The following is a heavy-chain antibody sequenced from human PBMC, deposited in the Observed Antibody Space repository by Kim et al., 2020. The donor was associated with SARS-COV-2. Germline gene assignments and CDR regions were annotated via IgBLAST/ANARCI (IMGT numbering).Heavy chain of an antibody. Sequence: ASVKVSCKASGYTFTSYAMNWVRQAPGQGLEWMGWINTNTGNPTYAQGFTGRFVFSLDTSVSTAYLQISSLKAEDTAVYYCARDWDPYYDFWSGYESLHYWGQGTLVTVSS. CDR2: INTNTGNP. CDR1: GYTFTSYA. D-gene: IGHD3-3*01. CDR3: ARDWDPYYDFWSGYESLHY. V-gene: IGHV7-4-1*02. J-gene: IGHJ4*02.